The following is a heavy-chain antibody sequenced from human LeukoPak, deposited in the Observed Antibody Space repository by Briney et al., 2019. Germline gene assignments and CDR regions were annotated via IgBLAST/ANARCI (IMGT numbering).Heavy chain of an antibody. D-gene: IGHD5-18*01. CDR3: ARVGGGYGYY. Sequence: ASMKVSCKASGYTFTTYAIHWVRQAPGQRLEWMGWIHADIGNTKYSQNFQGRVTITRDTSANTAYMELSNLRSEDTAVYFCARVGGGYGYYWGQGTLVTVSS. CDR2: IHADIGNT. J-gene: IGHJ4*02. V-gene: IGHV1-3*01. CDR1: GYTFTTYA.